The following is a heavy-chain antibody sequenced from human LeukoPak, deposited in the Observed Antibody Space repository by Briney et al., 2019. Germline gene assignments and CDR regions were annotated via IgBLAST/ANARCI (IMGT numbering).Heavy chain of an antibody. D-gene: IGHD6-19*01. CDR2: IYSGGST. CDR3: ASFRGSGWPRVPQFDY. CDR1: GFTVSSNY. J-gene: IGHJ4*02. V-gene: IGHV3-66*02. Sequence: GGSLRLSCAASGFTVSSNYMSWVRQAPGKGLEWVSVIYSGGSTYYADSVKGRFTISRDSSKNTLYLQMNSLRAEDTAVYYCASFRGSGWPRVPQFDYWGQGTLVTVSS.